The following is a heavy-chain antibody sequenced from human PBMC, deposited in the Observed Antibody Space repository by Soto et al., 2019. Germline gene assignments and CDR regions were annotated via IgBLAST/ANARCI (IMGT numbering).Heavy chain of an antibody. CDR2: IYYSGST. V-gene: IGHV4-31*03. D-gene: IGHD3-22*01. CDR1: GGSISSGGYY. J-gene: IGHJ4*02. CDR3: AREARPPFITMIDPTGDDY. Sequence: SETLSLTCTVSGGSISSGGYYWSWIRQHPGKGLEWIGYIYYSGSTYYNPSLKSRVTISVDTSKNQFSLKLSSVTAADTAVYYCAREARPPFITMIDPTGDDYWGQGTLVTVSS.